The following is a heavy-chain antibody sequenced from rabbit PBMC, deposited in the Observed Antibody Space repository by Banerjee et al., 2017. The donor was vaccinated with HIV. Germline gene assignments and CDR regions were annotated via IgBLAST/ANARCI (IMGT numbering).Heavy chain of an antibody. CDR1: GFSFSSSYY. J-gene: IGHJ4*01. V-gene: IGHV1S40*01. D-gene: IGHD8-1*01. Sequence: QSLEESGGDLVKPGASLTLTCTASGFSFSSSYYMCWVRQAPGKGLEWIACIYAGSSGSTYYATWAKGPFTISKTSSTTVTLQMTSLTAADTATYFCAREPDYGRGAGGGTYTTNLWGPGTLVTVS. CDR2: IYAGSSGST. CDR3: AREPDYGRGAGGGTYTTNL.